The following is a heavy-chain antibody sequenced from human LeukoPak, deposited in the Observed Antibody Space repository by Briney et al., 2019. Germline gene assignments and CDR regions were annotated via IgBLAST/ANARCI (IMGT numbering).Heavy chain of an antibody. Sequence: ASVKVSCKASGYTFNSYGISWMRQAPGQGLEWMGWISAYNGNTKYAQKFQGRVTMTTDTSTSTAYTELKSLRSDDTAVYYCARDYRGIAVADYYFDYWGQGTLVTVSS. CDR3: ARDYRGIAVADYYFDY. V-gene: IGHV1-18*01. CDR1: GYTFNSYG. J-gene: IGHJ4*02. D-gene: IGHD6-19*01. CDR2: ISAYNGNT.